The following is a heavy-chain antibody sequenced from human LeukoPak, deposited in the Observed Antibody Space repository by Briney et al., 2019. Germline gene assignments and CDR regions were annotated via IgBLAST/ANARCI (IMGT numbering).Heavy chain of an antibody. CDR3: ARDASSGWPNEFYMDV. CDR1: GYTFTSYD. J-gene: IGHJ6*03. D-gene: IGHD6-19*01. CDR2: MNPNSGNT. Sequence: VASVKVSCKASGYTFTSYDINWVRQATGQGLEWMGWMNPNSGNTGYAQKFQGRVTMTRDTSISTAYMELSRLRSDDTAVYYCARDASSGWPNEFYMDVWGKGATVTVSS. V-gene: IGHV1-8*01.